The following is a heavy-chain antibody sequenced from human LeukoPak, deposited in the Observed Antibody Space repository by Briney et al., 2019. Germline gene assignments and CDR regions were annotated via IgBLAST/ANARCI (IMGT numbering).Heavy chain of an antibody. D-gene: IGHD6-13*01. CDR3: ARVARVSGNYYYYGMDV. CDR1: GFTFSSYC. Sequence: PGRSLRLSCAAYGFTFSSYCMHWVRQAPGKGLEWVAVIWYDGSNKYYADSVKGRFTISRANSKNTLYLQMNSLRAEDTAVYYCARVARVSGNYYYYGMDVWGKGTTVTVSS. V-gene: IGHV3-33*01. CDR2: IWYDGSNK. J-gene: IGHJ6*04.